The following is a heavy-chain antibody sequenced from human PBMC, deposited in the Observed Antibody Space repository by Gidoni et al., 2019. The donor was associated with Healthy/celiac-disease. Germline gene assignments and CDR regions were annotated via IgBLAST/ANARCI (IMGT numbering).Heavy chain of an antibody. CDR3: AIMGHCSGGSCLRLDY. Sequence: EVQLVQSVAEVKKPGESLKISCKGSGYSFPSYWIGWVRQMPGKGLEWMGIIYPGDSDTRYSPAFQGQVTISADKAISTAYLQWSSLKASDTAMYYCAIMGHCSGGSCLRLDYWGQGTLVTVSS. D-gene: IGHD2-15*01. V-gene: IGHV5-51*03. J-gene: IGHJ4*02. CDR1: GYSFPSYW. CDR2: IYPGDSDT.